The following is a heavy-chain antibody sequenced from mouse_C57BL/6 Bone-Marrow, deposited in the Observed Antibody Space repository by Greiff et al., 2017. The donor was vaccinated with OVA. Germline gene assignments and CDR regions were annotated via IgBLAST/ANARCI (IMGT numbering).Heavy chain of an antibody. CDR2: IYPGGGYT. V-gene: IGHV1-63*01. D-gene: IGHD2-3*01. J-gene: IGHJ3*01. Sequence: QVQLQQSGAELVRPGTSVKMSCKASGYTFTNYWIGWAKQRPGHGLEWIGDIYPGGGYTNYNEKFKGKATLTADKSSSTAYMQFSSLTSEDSAIEDCARYDGYYLAWFAYWGQGTLVTVSA. CDR3: ARYDGYYLAWFAY. CDR1: GYTFTNYW.